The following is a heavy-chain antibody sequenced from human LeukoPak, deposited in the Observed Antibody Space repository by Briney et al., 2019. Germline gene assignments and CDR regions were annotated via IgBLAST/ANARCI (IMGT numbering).Heavy chain of an antibody. CDR3: ARAPNSGSSYGAFDI. CDR2: IHSDGGT. Sequence: GGSLRLSCAASGFTVTSYYMSWVRQAPGKGLEWVSLIHSDGGTFYADSVKGRFTFSRDNSKNTLYLQMNSLRAEDTAVYYCARAPNSGSSYGAFDIWGQGTKVTVSS. D-gene: IGHD1-26*01. V-gene: IGHV3-53*01. CDR1: GFTVTSYY. J-gene: IGHJ3*02.